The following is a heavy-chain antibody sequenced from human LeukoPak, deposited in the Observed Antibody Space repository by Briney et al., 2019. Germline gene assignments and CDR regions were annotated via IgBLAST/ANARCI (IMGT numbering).Heavy chain of an antibody. V-gene: IGHV4-38-2*02. D-gene: IGHD3-10*01. CDR1: GYSISSGYY. Sequence: PSETLSLTCTVSGYSISSGYYWDWIRQPPGKGLEWIGSIYYSGSTYYNPSLKSRVTISVDTSKNQFSLKLSSVTAADTTVYYCARPGGSGTDYWGQGTLVTVSS. CDR2: IYYSGST. J-gene: IGHJ4*02. CDR3: ARPGGSGTDY.